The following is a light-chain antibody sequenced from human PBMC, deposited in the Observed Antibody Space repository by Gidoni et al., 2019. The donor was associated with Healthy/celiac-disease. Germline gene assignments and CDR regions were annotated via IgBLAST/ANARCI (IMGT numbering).Light chain of an antibody. V-gene: IGLV3-1*01. CDR3: QAWDSSTWV. Sequence: YERPQPPTVSVSPGQNASITCSGDKLRDKSACWYQQKPGQSPVLFIYQDSKRPAGIPLRFSDSNSWNTATLTISGTQAMDDADYYCQAWDSSTWVFGGGTKLTVL. J-gene: IGLJ2*01. CDR1: KLRDKS. CDR2: QDS.